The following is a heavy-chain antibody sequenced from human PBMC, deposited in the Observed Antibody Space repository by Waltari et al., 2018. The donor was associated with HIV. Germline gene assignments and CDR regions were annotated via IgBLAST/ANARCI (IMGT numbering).Heavy chain of an antibody. J-gene: IGHJ4*02. CDR3: ASIPIAVAGTGGYFDY. D-gene: IGHD6-19*01. CDR1: GYSFSRGYY. Sequence: QVQLQESGPGLVKPSETLSLTCAVSGYSFSRGYYWGWLRHPSGKGLEWIGRIYHSGSTYYNPSLKSRVTISVDTSKNQFSLKLSSVTAADTAVYYCASIPIAVAGTGGYFDYWGQGTLVTVSS. V-gene: IGHV4-38-2*01. CDR2: IYHSGST.